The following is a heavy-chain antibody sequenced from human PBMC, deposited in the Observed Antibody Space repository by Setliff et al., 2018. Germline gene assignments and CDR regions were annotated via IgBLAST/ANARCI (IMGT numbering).Heavy chain of an antibody. CDR2: IYYSGST. CDR1: GGSISSHY. J-gene: IGHJ4*02. D-gene: IGHD5-12*01. CDR3: TRVRKVYSGYDFGDY. V-gene: IGHV4-59*11. Sequence: SETLSLTCTVSGGSISSHYWSWIRQPPGKGLEWIGSIYYSGSTNYNPSLKSRVTISLDTSRNQFSLKLRSVTAADTAVYYCTRVRKVYSGYDFGDYWGQGTLVTVSS.